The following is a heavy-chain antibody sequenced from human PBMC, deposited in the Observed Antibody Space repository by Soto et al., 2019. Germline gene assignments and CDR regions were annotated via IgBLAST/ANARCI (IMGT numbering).Heavy chain of an antibody. CDR2: VSYSGSS. J-gene: IGHJ4*02. V-gene: IGHV4-59*08. CDR3: TRLRYNGAVDY. Sequence: SETLSLTCTFSDGSITDYHWNWLRRPPGKGLEWIGYVSYSGSSNYNPALKNRVAVSSDTSKNQFFLKLNSVTAADTAVYYCTRLRYNGAVDYWGKGILVTVS. D-gene: IGHD1-1*01. CDR1: DGSITDYH.